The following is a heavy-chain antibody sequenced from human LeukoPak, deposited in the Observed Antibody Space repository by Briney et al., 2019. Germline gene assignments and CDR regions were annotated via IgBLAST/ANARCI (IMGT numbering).Heavy chain of an antibody. J-gene: IGHJ5*02. CDR1: DGSISSGGYY. CDR3: ARVPGYSDSGA. CDR2: IWHSGTT. V-gene: IGHV4-31*03. D-gene: IGHD5-18*01. Sequence: SETLSLTCTVSDGSISSGGYYWTWIRQHPGKGLEWIGYIWHSGTTYYNPSLKSRVTISLDTSKNQFSLNLSSVTAADTAVYYCARVPGYSDSGAWGQGALVTVSS.